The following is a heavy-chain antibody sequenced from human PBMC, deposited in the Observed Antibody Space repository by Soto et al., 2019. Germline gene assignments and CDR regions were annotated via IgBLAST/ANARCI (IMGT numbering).Heavy chain of an antibody. V-gene: IGHV1-2*04. J-gene: IGHJ5*02. CDR2: INPNSGGT. D-gene: IGHD6-13*01. CDR1: GYTFTGYY. Sequence: QVPLVQSGAEVKKPGASVKVSCKASGYTFTGYYMPWVRQAPGQGLEWMGWINPNSGGTNYAQKFQGWVTMTRDTSISTAYMELSRLRSDDTAVYYCARPSQEGISAAIDPWGQGTLVTVSS. CDR3: ARPSQEGISAAIDP.